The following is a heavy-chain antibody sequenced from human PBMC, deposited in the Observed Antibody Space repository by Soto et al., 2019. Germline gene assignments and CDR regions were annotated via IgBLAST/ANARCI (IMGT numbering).Heavy chain of an antibody. CDR3: ARESEDLTSNFDY. CDR1: GFTFTRYS. CDR2: ISSTTNYI. V-gene: IGHV3-21*06. J-gene: IGHJ4*02. Sequence: EVQLVESGGGLVKPGGSLRLSCAASGFTFTRYSMNWVSQAPGKGLEWVSSISSTTNYIYYGDSMKGRFTISRDNAKNSLYLEMNSLRAEDTAVYYCARESEDLTSNFDYLGQGTLVTFSS.